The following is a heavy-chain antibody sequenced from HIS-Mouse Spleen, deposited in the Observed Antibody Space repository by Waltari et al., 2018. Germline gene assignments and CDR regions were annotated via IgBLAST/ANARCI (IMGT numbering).Heavy chain of an antibody. Sequence: QLQLQESGPGLVKPSETLSLTCTVSGRSISSSSYYWGWIRQPPGKGLEWIGSIYYSASTSYNPSIKSRVTISVDTSKNQFALKLSSVTAADTAVYYCAREIPYSSSWYDWYFDLWGRGTLVTVSS. CDR3: AREIPYSSSWYDWYFDL. V-gene: IGHV4-39*07. J-gene: IGHJ2*01. CDR2: IYYSAST. D-gene: IGHD6-13*01. CDR1: GRSISSSSYY.